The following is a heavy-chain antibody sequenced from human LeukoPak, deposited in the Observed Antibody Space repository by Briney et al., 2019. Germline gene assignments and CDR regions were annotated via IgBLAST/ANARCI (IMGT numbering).Heavy chain of an antibody. J-gene: IGHJ6*02. V-gene: IGHV3-7*01. CDR1: GFTFSSYW. CDR3: ARDMDSSSWYYYYYGMDV. D-gene: IGHD6-13*01. CDR2: IKQDGSEK. Sequence: GGSLRLSCAASGFTFSSYWMSWVRQAPGKGLEWVANIKQDGSEKYYVDSVKGRFTISRDNAKNSLYLQMNSPRAEDTAVYYCARDMDSSSWYYYYYGMDVWGQGTTVTVSS.